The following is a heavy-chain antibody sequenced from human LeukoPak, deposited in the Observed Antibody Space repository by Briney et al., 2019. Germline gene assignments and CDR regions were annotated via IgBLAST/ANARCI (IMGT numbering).Heavy chain of an antibody. CDR1: GYSFSSYW. V-gene: IGHV5-51*01. Sequence: GESLKISCKGSGYSFSSYWIGWVRQMPGKGLEWMGIIYPADSDTSYSPSFQGQVTISADKSISTAYVQWSSLKASDTAMYYCARHVAPPPNYHYHPMDVWGKGTTVTVSS. D-gene: IGHD2-21*01. CDR3: ARHVAPPPNYHYHPMDV. CDR2: IYPADSDT. J-gene: IGHJ6*03.